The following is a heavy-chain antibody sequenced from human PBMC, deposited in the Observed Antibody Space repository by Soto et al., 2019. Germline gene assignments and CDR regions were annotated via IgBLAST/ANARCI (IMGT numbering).Heavy chain of an antibody. J-gene: IGHJ4*02. V-gene: IGHV4-39*01. CDR3: ARHMSSGWFGPAEIFDY. D-gene: IGHD6-19*01. Sequence: PSETLSLTCTVSGGSISSSSYYWGWIRQPPGKGLEWIGSIYYSGSTYYNPSLKSRVTISVDTSKNQFSLKLSSVTAADTAVYYCARHMSSGWFGPAEIFDYWGQGTPVTVS. CDR1: GGSISSSSYY. CDR2: IYYSGST.